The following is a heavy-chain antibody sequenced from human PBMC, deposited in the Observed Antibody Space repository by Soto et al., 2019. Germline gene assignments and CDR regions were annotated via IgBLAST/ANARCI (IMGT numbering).Heavy chain of an antibody. CDR2: IYYSGST. Sequence: SETLSLTCTVSGGSISSYYWSWIRQPPGKGLEWIGYIYYSGSTNYNPSLKSRVTISVDTSKNQFSLKLSSVTAADTAVYYCARAKREYYYYGMDVWGQGTTVTVSS. CDR3: ARAKREYYYYGMDV. CDR1: GGSISSYY. V-gene: IGHV4-59*01. J-gene: IGHJ6*02.